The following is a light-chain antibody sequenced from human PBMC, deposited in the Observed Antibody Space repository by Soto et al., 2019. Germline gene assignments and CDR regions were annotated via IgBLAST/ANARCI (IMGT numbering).Light chain of an antibody. J-gene: IGKJ1*01. CDR3: QLYADYSWT. CDR1: QSVSPS. CDR2: DAS. Sequence: DIQMTQSPSTLSASVEDRVTITCRASQSVSPSLAWYQQKTGKAPKLLIYDASTLESGVPSRFSASGSGTEFTLTIGSLQPDDFATYYCQLYADYSWTFGQGTKVDIK. V-gene: IGKV1-5*01.